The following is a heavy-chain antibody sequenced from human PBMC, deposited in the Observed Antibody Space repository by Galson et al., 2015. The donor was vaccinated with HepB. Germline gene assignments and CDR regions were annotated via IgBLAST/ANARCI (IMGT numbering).Heavy chain of an antibody. D-gene: IGHD7-27*01. Sequence: SVKVSCKASGYTFTSYGISWVRQAPGQGLEWMGWISTYNGNTNYAQKLQGRVTMTTDTSTSTAYMELRSLRSDDTAVYYCARDSTLSNWGAADYWGQGTLVTVSS. V-gene: IGHV1-18*04. CDR1: GYTFTSYG. J-gene: IGHJ4*02. CDR2: ISTYNGNT. CDR3: ARDSTLSNWGAADY.